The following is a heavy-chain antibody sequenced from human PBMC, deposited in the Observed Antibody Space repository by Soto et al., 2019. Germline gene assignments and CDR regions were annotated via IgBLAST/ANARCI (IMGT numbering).Heavy chain of an antibody. CDR1: GFTFTDHW. Sequence: EVQLVESGGGLVQPGGSLRLSCVASGFTFTDHWMTWVRQAPGRRPEWVANIKPDGSEKYYMDSVRGRFAISRDNAKNSLSLLMNSLGPEDTAMFYCVRIRGGGAYDLWGQGTMVTVS. CDR3: VRIRGGGAYDL. CDR2: IKPDGSEK. J-gene: IGHJ3*01. V-gene: IGHV3-7*05. D-gene: IGHD3-3*01.